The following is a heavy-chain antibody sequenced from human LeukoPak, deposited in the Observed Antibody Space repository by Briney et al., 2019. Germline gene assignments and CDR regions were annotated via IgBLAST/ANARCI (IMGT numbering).Heavy chain of an antibody. V-gene: IGHV4-34*01. Sequence: KPGGSLRLSCAASGFTFSSYAMSWVRQAPGKGLEWIGEINHSGSTNYNPSLKSRVTISVDTSKNQFSLKLSSVTAADTAVYYCARGLRYGSGSSYWGQGTLVTVSS. D-gene: IGHD3-10*01. CDR2: INHSGST. CDR1: GFTFSSYA. CDR3: ARGLRYGSGSSY. J-gene: IGHJ4*02.